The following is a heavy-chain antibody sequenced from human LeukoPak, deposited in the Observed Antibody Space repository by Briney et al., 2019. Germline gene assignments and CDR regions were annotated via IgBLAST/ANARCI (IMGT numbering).Heavy chain of an antibody. V-gene: IGHV3-48*03. CDR1: GFTFSSYE. CDR2: ISSSGSTI. J-gene: IGHJ3*02. CDR3: ARGYCSTSCYRRGAFDI. Sequence: GGSLRLSCAASGFTFSSYEMNWVRQAPGKGLEWVSYISSSGSTIYYADSVKGRFTISRDNAKNSLYLQMNSLRAEDTAVYYCARGYCSTSCYRRGAFDIWGQGTMVTVSS. D-gene: IGHD2-2*01.